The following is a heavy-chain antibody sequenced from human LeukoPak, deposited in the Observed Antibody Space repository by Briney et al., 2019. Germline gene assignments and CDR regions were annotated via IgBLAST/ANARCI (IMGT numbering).Heavy chain of an antibody. Sequence: GGSLRLSCAASGFTVSSNYMSWVRQAPGKGLEWVSVIYSGGSTYYADSVKGRFTISRDNSKNTLYLQMNSLRAEDTAVYYCARPLYYYDSSGPQYYFDYWGQGTLVTVSS. CDR2: IYSGGST. J-gene: IGHJ4*02. CDR1: GFTVSSNY. V-gene: IGHV3-53*01. D-gene: IGHD3-22*01. CDR3: ARPLYYYDSSGPQYYFDY.